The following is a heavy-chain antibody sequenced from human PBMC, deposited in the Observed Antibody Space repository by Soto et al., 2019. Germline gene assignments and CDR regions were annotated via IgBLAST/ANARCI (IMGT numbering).Heavy chain of an antibody. Sequence: PSETLSLTCAVSSGSISSSNWWSWVRQPPGKGLEWIGEIYHSGSTNYNPSLKSRVTISVDKSKNQFSLKLSSVTAADTAVYYCASYDILTGYGYFDYWGQGTLVTVSS. V-gene: IGHV4-4*02. CDR2: IYHSGST. J-gene: IGHJ4*02. CDR3: ASYDILTGYGYFDY. CDR1: SGSISSSNW. D-gene: IGHD3-9*01.